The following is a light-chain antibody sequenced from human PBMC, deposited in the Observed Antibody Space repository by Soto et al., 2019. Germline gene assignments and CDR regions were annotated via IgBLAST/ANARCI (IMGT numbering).Light chain of an antibody. CDR2: CAS. J-gene: IGKJ2*01. Sequence: EIVMTQSPATLSVSPGERATLSCRASQSVSSNLAWYQQKPGQAPRLLIYCASTRATGIPAMFSGSGSGTEFTLTLGSLQSEDFAVYYCQQYNNWPYTLGQGTKLEIK. CDR3: QQYNNWPYT. CDR1: QSVSSN. V-gene: IGKV3-15*01.